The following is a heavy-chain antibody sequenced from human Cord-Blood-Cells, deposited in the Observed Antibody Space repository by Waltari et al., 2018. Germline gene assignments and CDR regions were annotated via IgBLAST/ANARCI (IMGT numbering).Heavy chain of an antibody. CDR3: ARVGLGYCSGGSCLASYWYFDL. D-gene: IGHD2-15*01. V-gene: IGHV3-74*01. J-gene: IGHJ2*01. CDR2: INSDGSST. Sequence: VWVSRINSDGSSTSYADSVKGRFTISRDNAKNTLYLQMNSLRAEDTAVYYCARVGLGYCSGGSCLASYWYFDLWGRGTLVTVSS.